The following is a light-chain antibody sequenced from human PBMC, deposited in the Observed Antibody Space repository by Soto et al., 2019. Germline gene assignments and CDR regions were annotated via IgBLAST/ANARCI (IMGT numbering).Light chain of an antibody. CDR1: QSISSN. Sequence: EIVMTQSPATLSVSPGERATLSCRASQSISSNLAWYQQKPGQAPRLLIYGASTRATGIPARFSGSGSGTEFTLTISSLQSEDVAVYYCQQYNRWPPITCGQGTKLEI. V-gene: IGKV3-15*01. CDR3: QQYNRWPPIT. J-gene: IGKJ2*01. CDR2: GAS.